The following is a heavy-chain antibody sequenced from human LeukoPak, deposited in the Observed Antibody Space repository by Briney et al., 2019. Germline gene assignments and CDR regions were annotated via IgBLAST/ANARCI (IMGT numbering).Heavy chain of an antibody. D-gene: IGHD3-10*02. CDR1: GFTFSSYA. Sequence: GGSLRLSCAASGFTFSSYAMHWVRQAPGKGLEWVAVISYDGSNKYYADSVKGRFTISRDNSKNTLYLQMNSLRAEDTAVYYCAKDLLRSGSWYFDYWGQGTLVTVSS. J-gene: IGHJ4*02. V-gene: IGHV3-30*07. CDR2: ISYDGSNK. CDR3: AKDLLRSGSWYFDY.